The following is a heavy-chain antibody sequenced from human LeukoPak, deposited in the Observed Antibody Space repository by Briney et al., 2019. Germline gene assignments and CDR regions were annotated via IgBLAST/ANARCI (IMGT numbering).Heavy chain of an antibody. V-gene: IGHV4-38-2*02. Sequence: SETLSLTCTVSGFSIGSLYYWGWIRQSPGKGLEWIASIYHGGTTHYNPSLESRVTISMDTSKNQVSLKLNPVTAADTAVYYCATQEYSTPFDPWGQGTLVTVSS. D-gene: IGHD2-15*01. CDR3: ATQEYSTPFDP. J-gene: IGHJ5*02. CDR1: GFSIGSLYY. CDR2: IYHGGTT.